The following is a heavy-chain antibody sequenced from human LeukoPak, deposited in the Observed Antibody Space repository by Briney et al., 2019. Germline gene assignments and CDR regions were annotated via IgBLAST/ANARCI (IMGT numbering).Heavy chain of an antibody. J-gene: IGHJ4*02. CDR1: GFTFSSYG. CDR3: ASRTRGSYPWPYDY. D-gene: IGHD1-26*01. CDR2: IKQDGSEK. V-gene: IGHV3-7*01. Sequence: PGGSLRLSCAASGFTFSSYGMHWVRQAPGKGLEWVANIKQDGSEKYYVDSVKGRFTISRDNAKNSLYLQMNSLRAEDTAVYYCASRTRGSYPWPYDYWGQGTLVTVSS.